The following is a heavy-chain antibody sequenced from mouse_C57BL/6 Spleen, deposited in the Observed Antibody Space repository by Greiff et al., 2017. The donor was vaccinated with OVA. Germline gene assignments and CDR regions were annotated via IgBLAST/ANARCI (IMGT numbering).Heavy chain of an antibody. Sequence: VKLQQSGPELVKPGASVKISCKASGYAFSSSWMNWVKQRPGKGLEWIGRIYPGDGDTNFNGKFKGKATLTADKSSSTAYMQLSSLTSEDSAVYFCARHGTYYSNSSYWYFDVWGTGTTVTVSS. D-gene: IGHD2-5*01. CDR1: GYAFSSSW. CDR2: IYPGDGDT. J-gene: IGHJ1*03. V-gene: IGHV1-82*01. CDR3: ARHGTYYSNSSYWYFDV.